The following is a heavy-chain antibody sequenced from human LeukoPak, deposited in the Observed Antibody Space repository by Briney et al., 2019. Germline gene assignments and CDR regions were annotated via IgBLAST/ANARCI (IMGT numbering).Heavy chain of an antibody. Sequence: SETLSLTCAVYGGSFSGYYWSWIRQPPGKGLEWIGEINHSGSTNYNPSLKSRVTISVDTSKNQFSLKLSSVTAADTAVYYCASSGYSYGYIGYYYYGMDVWGQGTTVTVSS. V-gene: IGHV4-34*01. CDR3: ASSGYSYGYIGYYYYGMDV. CDR1: GGSFSGYY. D-gene: IGHD5-18*01. CDR2: INHSGST. J-gene: IGHJ6*02.